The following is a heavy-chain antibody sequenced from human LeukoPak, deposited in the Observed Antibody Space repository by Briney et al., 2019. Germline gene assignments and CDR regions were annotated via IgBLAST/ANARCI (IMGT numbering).Heavy chain of an antibody. Sequence: GESLKISCKGSGYSFASYWIGWVRQMPGKGLEWMGIIYPGDSDTRYSPSFQGQVTISVDESISTAYLQWSSLKASESAIYYCARRGGSAYSSSWSFDPWGQGTLVTVSS. CDR3: ARRGGSAYSSSWSFDP. CDR2: IYPGDSDT. CDR1: GYSFASYW. D-gene: IGHD6-13*01. V-gene: IGHV5-51*01. J-gene: IGHJ5*02.